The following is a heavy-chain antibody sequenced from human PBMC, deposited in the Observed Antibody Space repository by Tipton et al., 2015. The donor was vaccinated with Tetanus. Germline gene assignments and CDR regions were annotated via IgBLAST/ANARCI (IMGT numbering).Heavy chain of an antibody. CDR2: INPNSGGT. CDR3: ARCNDYGSLTPIDL. Sequence: QSGPEVKKPGASVKVSCKASRYTFTAYYMQWVRQAPGLGLEWMGWINPNSGGTNYALKFQGRVTMTRDTSITTAYMELSNLRSDDTAVYYCARCNDYGSLTPIDLWGPGTRVTVSS. D-gene: IGHD4-17*01. CDR1: RYTFTAYY. J-gene: IGHJ5*02. V-gene: IGHV1-2*02.